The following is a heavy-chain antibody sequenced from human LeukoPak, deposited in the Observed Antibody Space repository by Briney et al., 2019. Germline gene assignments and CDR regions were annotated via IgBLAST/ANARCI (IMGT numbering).Heavy chain of an antibody. CDR3: ARHESCSNGVCYQINS. Sequence: HGESLKISCQGSGYIFASYWIGWVRQMPGKGLEWMGIIYPGDSDTRYSPSFQGQVTISADKSISTAYLQWSSLKASDTAMYYCARHESCSNGVCYQINSWGQGTLVTVSS. J-gene: IGHJ4*02. V-gene: IGHV5-51*01. CDR1: GYIFASYW. D-gene: IGHD2-8*01. CDR2: IYPGDSDT.